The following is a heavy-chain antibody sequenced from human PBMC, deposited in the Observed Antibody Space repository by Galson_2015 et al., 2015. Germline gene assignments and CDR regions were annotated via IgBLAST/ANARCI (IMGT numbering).Heavy chain of an antibody. CDR2: IWFDASHK. CDR3: ARDLVGDL. V-gene: IGHV3-33*01. J-gene: IGHJ4*02. D-gene: IGHD3-16*01. Sequence: SLRLSCAASGFSFSDYGMHWVRQAPGKGLEWVAVIWFDASHKYYADSVKGRFTISKDNSTNTLSQQMNSLRTEDTAVYYCARDLVGDLWGQGTLVIVSS. CDR1: GFSFSDYG.